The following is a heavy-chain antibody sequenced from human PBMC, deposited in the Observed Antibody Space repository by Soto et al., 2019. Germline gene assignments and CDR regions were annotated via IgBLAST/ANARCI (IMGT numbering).Heavy chain of an antibody. CDR1: GFTFSSYG. J-gene: IGHJ4*02. D-gene: IGHD6-19*01. CDR2: ISYDGSNK. CDR3: ANDHRAVAGLVDY. V-gene: IGHV3-30*18. Sequence: GGSLRLSCAASGFTFSSYGMHWVRQAPGKGLEWVAVISYDGSNKYYADSVKGRFTISRDNSKNTLYLQMNSLRAEDTAVYYCANDHRAVAGLVDYWGQGTRVTVSS.